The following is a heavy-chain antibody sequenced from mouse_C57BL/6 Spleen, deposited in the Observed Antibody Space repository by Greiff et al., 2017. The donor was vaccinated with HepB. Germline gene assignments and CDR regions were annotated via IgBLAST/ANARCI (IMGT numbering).Heavy chain of an antibody. CDR2: INPSTGGT. J-gene: IGHJ4*01. CDR1: GYSFTGYY. D-gene: IGHD1-1*01. V-gene: IGHV1-42*01. Sequence: VKLKESGPELVKPGASVKISCKASGYSFTGYYMNWVKQSPEKSLEWIGEINPSTGGTTYNQKFKAKATLTVDKSSSTAYMQLKSLTSADSAVYYCARYYYGSSSYAMDYWGQGTSVTVSS. CDR3: ARYYYGSSSYAMDY.